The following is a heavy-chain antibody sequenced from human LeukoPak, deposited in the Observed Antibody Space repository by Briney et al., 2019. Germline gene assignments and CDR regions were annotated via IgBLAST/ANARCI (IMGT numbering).Heavy chain of an antibody. D-gene: IGHD4/OR15-4a*01. CDR3: ARAAEGADYYMDV. CDR1: GGSISSGGYY. V-gene: IGHV4-30-2*01. CDR2: IYHSGST. J-gene: IGHJ6*03. Sequence: SETLSLTCDVSGGSISSGGYYWSWIRQPPGKGLEWIGYIYHSGSTYYNPSLKSRVTISVDRSKNQFSLKLSSVTAADTAVYYCARAAEGADYYMDVWGKGTTVTVSS.